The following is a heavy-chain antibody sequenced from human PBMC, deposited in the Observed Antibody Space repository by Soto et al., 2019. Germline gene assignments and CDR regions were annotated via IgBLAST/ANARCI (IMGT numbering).Heavy chain of an antibody. D-gene: IGHD3-3*01. Sequence: EVQLLESGGGLVQPGGSLRLSCAASGFTFSSYAMSWVRQAPGKGLEWVSAISGSGGSTYYADSVKGRFTISGDNSKNTLYLQMNSLRAEDTAVYYCAKDREYYDFWSGYYTLDYWGQGTLVTVSS. J-gene: IGHJ4*02. V-gene: IGHV3-23*01. CDR2: ISGSGGST. CDR1: GFTFSSYA. CDR3: AKDREYYDFWSGYYTLDY.